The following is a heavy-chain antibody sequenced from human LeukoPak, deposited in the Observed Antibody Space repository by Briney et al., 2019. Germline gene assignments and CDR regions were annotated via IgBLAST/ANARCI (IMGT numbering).Heavy chain of an antibody. Sequence: ASVKVSCKASGYTFTGYYMHWVRQAPGQGLEWMGWINPNSGGTNYAQKVQGRVTMTRDTSISTAYMELSRLRSDDTAVYYCARARFGSGYLNDYWGQGTLVTVSS. CDR2: INPNSGGT. V-gene: IGHV1-2*02. D-gene: IGHD3-22*01. J-gene: IGHJ4*02. CDR3: ARARFGSGYLNDY. CDR1: GYTFTGYY.